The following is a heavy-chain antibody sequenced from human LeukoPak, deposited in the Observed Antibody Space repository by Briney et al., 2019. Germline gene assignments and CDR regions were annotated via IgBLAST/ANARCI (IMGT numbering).Heavy chain of an antibody. CDR2: IWYDGSKK. Sequence: PGGSLRLSCAASGYTFSSHGMNWVRQAPGKGLDWVAVIWYDGSKKYYADSVKGRFTISRDDSKNTLYLQVNSLRAEDTAVYYCARVGIAVAASFDYWGQGTLVTVSS. V-gene: IGHV3-33*01. J-gene: IGHJ4*02. CDR1: GYTFSSHG. CDR3: ARVGIAVAASFDY. D-gene: IGHD6-19*01.